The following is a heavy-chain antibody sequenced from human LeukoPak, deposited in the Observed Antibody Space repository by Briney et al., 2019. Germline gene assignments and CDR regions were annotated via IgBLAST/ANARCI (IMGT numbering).Heavy chain of an antibody. D-gene: IGHD6-19*01. J-gene: IGHJ3*02. CDR2: ISSSSSTI. CDR1: GFTFSSYR. V-gene: IGHV3-48*01. CDR3: AKDRGQWLVRDAFDI. Sequence: GGSLRLSCAASGFTFSSYRMNWVRQAPGKGLEWVSYISSSSSTIYYADSVKGRFTISRDNSKNTLYLQMNSLRAEDTAVYYCAKDRGQWLVRDAFDIWGQGTMVTVSS.